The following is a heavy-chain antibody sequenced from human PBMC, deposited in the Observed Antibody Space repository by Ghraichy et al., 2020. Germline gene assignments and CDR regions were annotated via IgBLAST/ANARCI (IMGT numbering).Heavy chain of an antibody. Sequence: LSLTCAGSGFPFSDYWMTWVRQAPGKGLEWVANIKQDGSENYYVDSVKGRFTISRDNAKNSLYLQMSSLRAEDTAVYYCVRDITPSYSNGWYDALDIWSHGTLLT. V-gene: IGHV3-7*01. CDR2: IKQDGSEN. CDR1: GFPFSDYW. J-gene: IGHJ3*02. CDR3: VRDITPSYSNGWYDALDI. D-gene: IGHD6-13*01.